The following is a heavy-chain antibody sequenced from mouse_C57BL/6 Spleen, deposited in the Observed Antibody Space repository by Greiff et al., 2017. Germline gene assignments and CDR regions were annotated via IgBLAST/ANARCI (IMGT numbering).Heavy chain of an antibody. J-gene: IGHJ4*01. V-gene: IGHV6-3*01. Sequence: EVQRVESGGGLVQPGGSMKLSCVASGFTFSNYWMNWVRQSPEKGLEWVAQIRLKSDNYATHYAESVKGRFTISRDDSKSSVYLQMNNLRAEDTGIYYCTGIWLRRHYAMDYWGQGTSVTVSS. CDR3: TGIWLRRHYAMDY. D-gene: IGHD2-2*01. CDR1: GFTFSNYW. CDR2: IRLKSDNYAT.